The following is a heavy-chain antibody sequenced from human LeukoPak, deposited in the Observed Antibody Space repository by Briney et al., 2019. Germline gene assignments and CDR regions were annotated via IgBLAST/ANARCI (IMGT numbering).Heavy chain of an antibody. CDR3: ARVQNIYYYLLDY. Sequence: GASVKVSCKAPGYTFTAHYVHWVRQAPGQGLEWMGWINPNSDGTEYAQKFQGRVTITRDTSVSTAYMEVSSLRSDDTAVYYCARVQNIYYYLLDYWGQGTLVTVSS. CDR1: GYTFTAHY. CDR2: INPNSDGT. J-gene: IGHJ4*02. D-gene: IGHD2/OR15-2a*01. V-gene: IGHV1-2*02.